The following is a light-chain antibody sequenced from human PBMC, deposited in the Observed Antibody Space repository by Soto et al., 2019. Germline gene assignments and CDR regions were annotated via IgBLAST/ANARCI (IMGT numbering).Light chain of an antibody. Sequence: QSALAQPASVSGSPGQWITISCTGTSSDVGGYNYVSWYQQHPGKAPKLMIYEVSNRPSGVSNRFSGSKSDNTASLTISGLQAEDEADYYCSSYSSTSSLGVFGTGTKVTVL. J-gene: IGLJ1*01. CDR2: EVS. CDR1: SSDVGGYNY. CDR3: SSYSSTSSLGV. V-gene: IGLV2-14*01.